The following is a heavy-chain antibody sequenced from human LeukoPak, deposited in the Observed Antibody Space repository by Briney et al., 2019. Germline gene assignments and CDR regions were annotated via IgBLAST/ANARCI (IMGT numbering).Heavy chain of an antibody. V-gene: IGHV5-51*01. CDR1: GYGFTNYW. D-gene: IGHD3-22*01. Sequence: GESLKISCKGSGYGFTNYWIGWVRQMPGKGLEWMGIINLGDSDIRYSPSFQGQVTISADRSISTAFLQWSSLKASDTAMYYCARPHASSGYYFDAFDLWGQGTMVTVSS. CDR3: ARPHASSGYYFDAFDL. CDR2: INLGDSDI. J-gene: IGHJ3*01.